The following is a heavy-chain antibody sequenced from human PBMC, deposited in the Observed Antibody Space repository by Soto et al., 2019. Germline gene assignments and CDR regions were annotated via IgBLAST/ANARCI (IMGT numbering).Heavy chain of an antibody. CDR2: IIPILGIA. Sequence: SVKVSCKASGGTFSSYTISWVRQAPGQGLEWMGRIIPILGIANYAQKFQGRVTITADKSTSTAYMELSSLRSEDTAVYYCARYCSGGSCYADWFDPWGQGTLVTVSS. CDR3: ARYCSGGSCYADWFDP. D-gene: IGHD2-15*01. CDR1: GGTFSSYT. J-gene: IGHJ5*02. V-gene: IGHV1-69*02.